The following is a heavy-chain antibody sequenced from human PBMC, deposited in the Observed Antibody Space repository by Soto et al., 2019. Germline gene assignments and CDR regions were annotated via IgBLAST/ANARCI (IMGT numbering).Heavy chain of an antibody. V-gene: IGHV1-18*04. CDR1: GYSFTNYG. CDR2: IGGHNGDT. CDR3: ARHRFNYYDNTVYYYFDY. D-gene: IGHD3-22*01. Sequence: QVQLVQSGAEVKKPGASVKVSCKASGYSFTNYGISWVRQAPGQGPEWMGWIGGHNGDTNHPQSLQGRVTMTTDTSRNTAYMELRSLRSDDTAVYYCARHRFNYYDNTVYYYFDYWGQGTLVTVSS. J-gene: IGHJ4*02.